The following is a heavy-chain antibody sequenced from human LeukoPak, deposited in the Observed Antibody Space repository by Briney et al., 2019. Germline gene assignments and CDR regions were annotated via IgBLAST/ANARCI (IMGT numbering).Heavy chain of an antibody. CDR3: ARAHYDFWSGYYISWFDT. V-gene: IGHV4-34*01. Sequence: SETLSLTCAVYGGSFSGYYWSWIRQPPGKGLEWIGEINHSGSTNYNPSLKSRVTISVDTSKNQFSLKLSSATAADTAVYYCARAHYDFWSGYYISWFDTWGQGTLVTVSS. J-gene: IGHJ5*02. CDR2: INHSGST. CDR1: GGSFSGYY. D-gene: IGHD3-3*01.